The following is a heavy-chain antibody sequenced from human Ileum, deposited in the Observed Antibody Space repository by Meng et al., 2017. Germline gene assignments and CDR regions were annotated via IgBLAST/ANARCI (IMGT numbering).Heavy chain of an antibody. J-gene: IGHJ4*02. V-gene: IGHV5-51*01. D-gene: IGHD1-26*01. CDR2: FYPGDSDT. CDR1: GYSFTSYW. CDR3: ARSIVGATYYFDY. Sequence: GGSLRLSCKGSGYSFTSYWIGWVRQMPGKGLEWMGIFYPGDSDTRYSPSFQGQVTISADKSISTAYLQWSSLKASDTAMYYCARSIVGATYYFDYWGQGTLVTVSS.